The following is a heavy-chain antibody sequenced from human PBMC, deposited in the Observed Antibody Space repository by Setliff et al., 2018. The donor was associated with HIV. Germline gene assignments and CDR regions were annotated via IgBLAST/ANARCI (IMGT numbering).Heavy chain of an antibody. V-gene: IGHV1-69*06. Sequence: GASVKVSCKASGGILTNYAINWVRQAPGQGLEWLGRLIPVSDTPNFAQKFHGRVTFIADRSTDTAYMELTSLTSDDTAVYYCARDLGGNNPSFDYWGQGTRVTVSS. CDR1: GGILTNYA. CDR2: LIPVSDTP. J-gene: IGHJ4*02. CDR3: ARDLGGNNPSFDY. D-gene: IGHD3-16*01.